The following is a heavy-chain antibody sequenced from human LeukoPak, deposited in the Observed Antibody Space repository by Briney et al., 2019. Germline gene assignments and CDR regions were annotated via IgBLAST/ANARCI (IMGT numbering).Heavy chain of an antibody. CDR1: GGSISSYY. CDR2: IYYSGNT. V-gene: IGHV4-59*12. Sequence: SETLSLTCTVSGGSISSYYWSWIRQPPEKGLEFIGYIYYSGNTNYNPPLKSRVTISVDTSKNQFSLKLSSVTAADTAVYYCARIDTSGYYGYSFDYWGQGTLVTVSS. D-gene: IGHD3-22*01. CDR3: ARIDTSGYYGYSFDY. J-gene: IGHJ4*02.